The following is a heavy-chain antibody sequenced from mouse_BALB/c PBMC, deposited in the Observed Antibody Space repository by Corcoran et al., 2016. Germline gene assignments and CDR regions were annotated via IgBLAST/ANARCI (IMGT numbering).Heavy chain of an antibody. V-gene: IGHV1S34*01. CDR1: GYSFTGYY. J-gene: IGHJ4*01. D-gene: IGHD1-1*01. CDR3: APTVVAPSYYSAVAY. Sequence: LVKTGASVKISCKASGYSFTGYYMHWVKQSHGKSLEWIGYISCYNGATSYNQKFTGKATFTVDTSSSTAYMQFNSLTSEDSAVYYCAPTVVAPSYYSAVAYSGQGTSVTVPS. CDR2: ISCYNGAT.